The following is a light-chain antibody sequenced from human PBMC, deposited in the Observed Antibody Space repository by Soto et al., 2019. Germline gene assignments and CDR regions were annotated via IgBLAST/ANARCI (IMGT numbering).Light chain of an antibody. J-gene: IGKJ1*01. V-gene: IGKV3-20*01. CDR1: QSVSSTY. CDR2: GAS. Sequence: EIVLTQSPGTLSLSPGERATLSCRASQSVSSTYLVWYQQKPGQAPKLLMYGASNRATGIPDRFSGSGSGTDFILTISRLEPEDFAVYYCQHYGRSPKTFGQGTKV. CDR3: QHYGRSPKT.